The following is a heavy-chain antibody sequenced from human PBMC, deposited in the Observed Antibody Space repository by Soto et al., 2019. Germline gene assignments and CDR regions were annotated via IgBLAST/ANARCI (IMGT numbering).Heavy chain of an antibody. V-gene: IGHV3-53*02. Sequence: EVQLVETGGGLIQPGGSLRLSCAASGCTVSSNYMSWVRQAPGKGLEWVSIIYSGGSTHYAPSVKGRFTISRDNSKNTLYLQMNSLSAEDTAVYYCARGLTAYDHSGYYYYWGQGTLVTVSP. CDR1: GCTVSSNY. CDR2: IYSGGST. J-gene: IGHJ4*02. D-gene: IGHD3-22*01. CDR3: ARGLTAYDHSGYYYY.